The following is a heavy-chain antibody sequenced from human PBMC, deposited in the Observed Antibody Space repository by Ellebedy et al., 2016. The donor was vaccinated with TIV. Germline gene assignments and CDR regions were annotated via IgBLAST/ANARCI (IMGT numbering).Heavy chain of an antibody. D-gene: IGHD3-16*01. J-gene: IGHJ4*02. CDR2: ITGMFRTV. Sequence: SVKVSCKASGGTFNSHAISWVRQAPGQGLEWMGGITGMFRTVNYAQKFQGRVTITADEFMTTAYMELSSLRSEDTAVYYCARGGAYSHRYFDDWGQGTLVTVSS. V-gene: IGHV1-69*13. CDR1: GGTFNSHA. CDR3: ARGGAYSHRYFDD.